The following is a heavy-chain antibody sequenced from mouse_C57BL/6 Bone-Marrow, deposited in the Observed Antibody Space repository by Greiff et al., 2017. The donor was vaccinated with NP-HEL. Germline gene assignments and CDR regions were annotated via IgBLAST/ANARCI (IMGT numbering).Heavy chain of an antibody. CDR3: ARRNNDYDPYYYAMDY. CDR2: IHPNSGST. CDR1: GYTFTSYW. D-gene: IGHD2-4*01. Sequence: QVQLQQPGAELVKPGASVKLSCKASGYTFTSYWMHWVKQRPGQGLEWIGMIHPNSGSTNYNEKFKSKATLTVDKSSSTAYMQLSSLTSEDSAVYYCARRNNDYDPYYYAMDYWGQGTSVTVSS. J-gene: IGHJ4*01. V-gene: IGHV1-64*01.